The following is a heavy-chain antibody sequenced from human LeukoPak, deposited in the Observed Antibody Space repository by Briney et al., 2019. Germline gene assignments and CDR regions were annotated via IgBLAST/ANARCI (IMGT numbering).Heavy chain of an antibody. CDR3: ARDALDYGDYHGGPDY. CDR2: IWYDGSNK. V-gene: IGHV3-33*01. CDR1: GFTFSSYG. Sequence: GGSLRLSCAASGFTFSSYGMHWVRQAPGKGLEWVAVIWYDGSNKYYAGSVKGRFTISRDNSKNTLYLQMNSLRAEDTAVYYCARDALDYGDYHGGPDYWGQGTLVTVSS. D-gene: IGHD4-17*01. J-gene: IGHJ4*02.